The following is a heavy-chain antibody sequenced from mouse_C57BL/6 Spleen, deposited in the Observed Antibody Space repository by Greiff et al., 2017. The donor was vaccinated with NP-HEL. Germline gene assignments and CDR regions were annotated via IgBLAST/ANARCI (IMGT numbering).Heavy chain of an antibody. CDR1: GYTFTDYE. CDR2: IDPETGGT. V-gene: IGHV1-15*01. CDR3: MGGSSPYYFDY. Sequence: QVQLKESGAELVRPGASVTLSCKASGYTFTDYEMHWVKQTPVHGLEWIGAIDPETGGTAYNQKFKGKAILTADKSSSTAYMELRSLTSEDSAVYYCMGGSSPYYFDYWGQGTTLTVSS. D-gene: IGHD1-1*01. J-gene: IGHJ2*01.